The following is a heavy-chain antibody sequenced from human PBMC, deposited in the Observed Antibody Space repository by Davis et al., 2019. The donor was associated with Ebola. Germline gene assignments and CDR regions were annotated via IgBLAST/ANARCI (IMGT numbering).Heavy chain of an antibody. CDR1: GFTFSDYY. CDR2: ISSGGGTTL. Sequence: PGGSLRLSCVTSGFTFSDYYMSWIRQAPGKGLEWVSDISSGGGTTLYYADSVKGRFTVSRDNAKNTLYLQMNRLGVEDTAVYVCARGTSPPDYWGQGTLVTVSS. D-gene: IGHD3-10*01. J-gene: IGHJ4*02. CDR3: ARGTSPPDY. V-gene: IGHV3-11*01.